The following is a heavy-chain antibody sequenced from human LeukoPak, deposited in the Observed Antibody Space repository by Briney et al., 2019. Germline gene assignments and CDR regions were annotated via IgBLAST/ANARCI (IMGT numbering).Heavy chain of an antibody. J-gene: IGHJ4*02. CDR3: ARLSGTSGTSSRVLHY. D-gene: IGHD1-1*01. V-gene: IGHV3-23*01. CDR2: ISGSGEDT. Sequence: PGGSLRLSGAASGFTFSTYAMIWVRQAPGKGLEWVSAISGSGEDTYYADSVRGRFTISRDNSENSLSLQMNRLRAEDTAVYHCARLSGTSGTSSRVLHYWGQGTLVTVSS. CDR1: GFTFSTYA.